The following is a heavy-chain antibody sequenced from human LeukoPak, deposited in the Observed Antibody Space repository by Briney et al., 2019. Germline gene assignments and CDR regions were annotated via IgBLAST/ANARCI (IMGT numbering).Heavy chain of an antibody. CDR3: ARSSSSGWGFRFDP. CDR2: IYTSGST. D-gene: IGHD6-19*01. J-gene: IGHJ5*02. V-gene: IGHV4-4*07. CDR1: GGSISSYY. Sequence: SETLSLTCTVSGGSISSYYWSWIRQSPGKGLERIGRIYTSGSTNYNPSLKSRVTISVDTSKNQFSLKLSSVTAADTAVYYCARSSSSGWGFRFDPWGQGTLVTVSS.